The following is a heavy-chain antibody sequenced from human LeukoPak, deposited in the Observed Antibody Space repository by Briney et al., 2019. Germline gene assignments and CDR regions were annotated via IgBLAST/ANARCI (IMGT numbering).Heavy chain of an antibody. D-gene: IGHD2/OR15-2a*01. CDR3: ALSPVRDAFDI. J-gene: IGHJ3*02. CDR2: IIPIFGTA. V-gene: IGHV1-69*05. Sequence: SVKVSCKVSGGTFSSYAISWVRQAPGQGLEWMGGIIPIFGTANYAQKFQGRVTITTDESTSTAYMELSSLRSEDTAVYYCALSPVRDAFDIWGQGTMVTVSS. CDR1: GGTFSSYA.